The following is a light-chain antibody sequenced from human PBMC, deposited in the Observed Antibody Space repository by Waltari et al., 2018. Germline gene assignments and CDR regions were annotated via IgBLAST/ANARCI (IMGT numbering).Light chain of an antibody. CDR1: NSDVGAYQY. Sequence: QSALTQPASVSGSPGQSLTISCTGTNSDVGAYQYVSWYQQTPGKAPKLIIFDVSRRPSGVSYRFSGSKSGSTASLTISGLQAGDEADYYCSSYTTSATWVFGGGTRVAVL. V-gene: IGLV2-14*03. CDR2: DVS. J-gene: IGLJ3*02. CDR3: SSYTTSATWV.